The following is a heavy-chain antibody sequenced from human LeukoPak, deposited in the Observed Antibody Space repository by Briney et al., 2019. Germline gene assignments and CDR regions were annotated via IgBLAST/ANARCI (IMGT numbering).Heavy chain of an antibody. CDR1: GGSISSYY. D-gene: IGHD1-1*01. J-gene: IGHJ6*04. Sequence: SETLSLTCTVSGGSISSYYWSWLRQPPGKGLEWIGYIYYSGSTNYNPSLKSRVTISVDTSKNQFSLKLSSVTAADTAVYYCARAATTGTTGGSQDVWGKGTTVTVSS. CDR2: IYYSGST. V-gene: IGHV4-59*12. CDR3: ARAATTGTTGGSQDV.